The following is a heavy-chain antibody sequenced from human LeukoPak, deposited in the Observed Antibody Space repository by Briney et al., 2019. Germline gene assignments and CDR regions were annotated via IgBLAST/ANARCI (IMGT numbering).Heavy chain of an antibody. CDR2: ISYSGST. CDR3: ARRSKRWLHLDY. D-gene: IGHD5-24*01. CDR1: GGSISSSNYY. J-gene: IGHJ4*02. V-gene: IGHV4-39*01. Sequence: PSETLSLTCTVSGGSISSSNYYWGWIRQPPGKGLEWIGSISYSGSTYYNPSLKSRVTISVDTSKNQFSLKLSSVTAADTAVYYCARRSKRWLHLDYWGQGTLVTVSS.